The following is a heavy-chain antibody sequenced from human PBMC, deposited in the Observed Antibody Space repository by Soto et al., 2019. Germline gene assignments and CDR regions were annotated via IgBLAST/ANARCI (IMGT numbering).Heavy chain of an antibody. V-gene: IGHV1-8*01. CDR1: GYTFTSYD. Sequence: GASVKVSCKASGYTFTSYDINWVRQATGQGLEWMGWMNPNSGNTGYAQKFQGRVTMTRNTSISTAYMELSSLRSEDTAVYYCARAKGDSYRRNYYDSSGYYYFDYWGQGTLVTVSS. J-gene: IGHJ4*02. CDR2: MNPNSGNT. D-gene: IGHD3-22*01. CDR3: ARAKGDSYRRNYYDSSGYYYFDY.